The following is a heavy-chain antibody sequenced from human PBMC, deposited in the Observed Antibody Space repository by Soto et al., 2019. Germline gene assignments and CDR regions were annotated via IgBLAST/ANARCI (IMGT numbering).Heavy chain of an antibody. J-gene: IGHJ4*02. CDR2: IHYSGST. CDR3: ARHYNSGSYPLDC. V-gene: IGHV4-59*08. D-gene: IGHD3-10*01. Sequence: SETLSLTCTVSGGSVSGYYRGWIRQPPGRGLEYIGHIHYSGSTNYNPSLKSRVTMSVDASRNQFSLKLNSVTAADTAVYFCARHYNSGSYPLDCWGQGTLVTVSS. CDR1: GGSVSGYY.